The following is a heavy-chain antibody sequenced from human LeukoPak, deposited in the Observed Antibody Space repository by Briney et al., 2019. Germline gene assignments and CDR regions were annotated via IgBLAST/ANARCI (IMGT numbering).Heavy chain of an antibody. CDR2: IRYDGSNK. D-gene: IGHD5-12*01. J-gene: IGHJ6*03. CDR3: AKGSGYEAENYYSYWEV. CDR1: GFTFSSYG. Sequence: PGGSLRLSRAASGFTFSSYGMHWARQAPGKGLEWVAFIRYDGSNKYYADSVRGRFTISRDNSKNTLYLHVNSVRPENTDVYYCAKGSGYEAENYYSYWEVGGKGTTVTISS. V-gene: IGHV3-30*02.